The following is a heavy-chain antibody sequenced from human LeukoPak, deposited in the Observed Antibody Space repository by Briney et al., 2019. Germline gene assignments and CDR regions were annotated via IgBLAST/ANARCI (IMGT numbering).Heavy chain of an antibody. CDR1: GGIFNNYA. V-gene: IGHV1-69*13. CDR2: IIPIFGTA. D-gene: IGHD3-22*01. J-gene: IGHJ6*03. Sequence: SVKVSCKASGGIFNNYAISWGRQAPGQGLEWMGGIIPIFGTANYVQKFQGRVTITADESTSTAYMELSSLRSEDTAVYYCARGGYYDSSGLYYYYMDVWGKGTTVTVSS. CDR3: ARGGYYDSSGLYYYYMDV.